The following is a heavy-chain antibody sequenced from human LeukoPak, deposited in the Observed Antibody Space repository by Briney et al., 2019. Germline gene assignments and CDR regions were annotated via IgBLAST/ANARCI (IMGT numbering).Heavy chain of an antibody. CDR3: AKRLVPATDLFDY. D-gene: IGHD2-2*01. Sequence: HPGGSLRLSCAASGFTFSSYWMSWVRQAPGKGLEWVSAISGSGGSTYYADSVKGRFTISRDNSKNTLYLQMNSLRAEDTAVYCCAKRLVPATDLFDYWGQGTLVTVSS. CDR2: ISGSGGST. J-gene: IGHJ4*02. V-gene: IGHV3-23*01. CDR1: GFTFSSYW.